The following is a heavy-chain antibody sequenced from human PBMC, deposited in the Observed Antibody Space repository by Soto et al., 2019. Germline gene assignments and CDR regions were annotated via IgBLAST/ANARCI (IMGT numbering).Heavy chain of an antibody. CDR1: GYTXSGYY. CDR3: VRDTGDCTSTSCLSSYYSYSDSMDV. D-gene: IGHD2-2*01. CDR2: SNPHSCGT. V-gene: IGHV1-2*02. Sequence: SXRVSFKSSGYTXSGYYIHWVRQAPGQGLEWMGWSNPHSCGTKYAQKFQGRVTVTRDTSISKAYMDLSSLRSEDKDIYYCVRDTGDCTSTSCLSSYYSYSDSMDVGGQGTTGTVSS. J-gene: IGHJ6*02.